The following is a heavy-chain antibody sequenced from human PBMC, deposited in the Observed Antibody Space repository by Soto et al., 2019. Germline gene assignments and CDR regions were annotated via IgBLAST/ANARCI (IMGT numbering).Heavy chain of an antibody. V-gene: IGHV1-8*01. J-gene: IGHJ6*02. CDR3: ARGDYYGSGSYYSDYYYYGMDV. Sequence: ASVKVSCKASGYTFTSYDINWVRQATGQGLEWMGWMNPNSGNTGYAQKFQGRVTMTRNTSISTAYMELSSLRSEDTAVYYCARGDYYGSGSYYSDYYYYGMDVWGQGTTVTASS. CDR2: MNPNSGNT. CDR1: GYTFTSYD. D-gene: IGHD3-10*01.